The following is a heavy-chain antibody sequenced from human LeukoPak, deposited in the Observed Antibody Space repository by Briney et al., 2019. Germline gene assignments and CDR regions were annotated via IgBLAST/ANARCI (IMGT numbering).Heavy chain of an antibody. Sequence: ASVKVSCKVSGYTLTELSMHWVRQAPGKGLEWMGGFDPEDGETIYAQKFQGRVTMTEDTSTDTAYMELSSLRSEDTAVYYCARGPTGTSDHYGSGSYVYYYGMDVWGQGTTVTVSS. V-gene: IGHV1-24*01. CDR1: GYTLTELS. CDR3: ARGPTGTSDHYGSGSYVYYYGMDV. CDR2: FDPEDGET. J-gene: IGHJ6*02. D-gene: IGHD3-10*01.